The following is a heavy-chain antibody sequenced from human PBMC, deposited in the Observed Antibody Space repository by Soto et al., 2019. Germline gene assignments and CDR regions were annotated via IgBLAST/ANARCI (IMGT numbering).Heavy chain of an antibody. D-gene: IGHD6-19*01. CDR3: TTGGWGWYFDY. CDR1: GFGLSNYW. V-gene: IGHV3-7*03. CDR2: IKQDGNEN. J-gene: IGHJ4*02. Sequence: EVQLVESGGDLVQPGGSLRLSCAASGFGLSNYWMSWVRHAPGKGLEWVANIKQDGNENYYVDSVKGRFTISRDNAKHPLYLQMNSLGAADTAVYYCTTGGWGWYFDYWGQGTLVTVSS.